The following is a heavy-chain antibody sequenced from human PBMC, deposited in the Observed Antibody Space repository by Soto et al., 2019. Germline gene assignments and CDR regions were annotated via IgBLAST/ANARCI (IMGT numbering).Heavy chain of an antibody. D-gene: IGHD2-8*01. J-gene: IGHJ6*02. Sequence: EVQLVQSGAEVKKPGESLKISCKGSGYSFTSYCIVWVRQMPGKGLECMGIIYPGDSDTRDSPSFQGQVTIAADKSISTAYLQWSILKASDTATYYCASPTKRCKNYYGMDVWGQGTMVTVSS. CDR1: GYSFTSYC. CDR2: IYPGDSDT. V-gene: IGHV5-51*03. CDR3: ASPTKRCKNYYGMDV.